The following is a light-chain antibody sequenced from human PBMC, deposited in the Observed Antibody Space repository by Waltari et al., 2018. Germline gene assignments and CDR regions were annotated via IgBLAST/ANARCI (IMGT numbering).Light chain of an antibody. V-gene: IGKV1-33*01. J-gene: IGKJ4*01. CDR1: QDISNY. CDR3: QQYDHLPLT. Sequence: DIQMTQSPSSLSASVGGRVTITCQASQDISNYLNWFQQKPGRAPKLLIFDASTLESGVPSRFSGSGSGTHFTFTIYSLQPEDIATYYCQQYDHLPLTFGGGTKVEIK. CDR2: DAS.